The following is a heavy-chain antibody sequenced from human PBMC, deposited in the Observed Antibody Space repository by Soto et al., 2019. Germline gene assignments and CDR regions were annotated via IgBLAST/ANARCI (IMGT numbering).Heavy chain of an antibody. D-gene: IGHD3-10*01. CDR2: ISAYNGNT. Sequence: QVQLVQSGAEVKKPGASVKVFCKASGYTFTSYGISWVRQAPGQELEWMGWISAYNGNTNYAQKLQSRITMTTDPSTSTAYMELRSLRSDDTAVYYCARDRSGDYVYLDNPFDYCGQGTLVTLSS. V-gene: IGHV1-18*01. J-gene: IGHJ4*02. CDR1: GYTFTSYG. CDR3: ARDRSGDYVYLDNPFDY.